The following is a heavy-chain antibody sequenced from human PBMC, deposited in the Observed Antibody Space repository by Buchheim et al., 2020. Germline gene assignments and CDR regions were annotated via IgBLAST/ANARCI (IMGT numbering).Heavy chain of an antibody. Sequence: EVQLLESGGGLVQPGGSLRLSCAASGFTFSSYAMSWVRQAPGKGLEWVSGISGSGNNIKYADSVKGRFTISRDISKNTLYLQMSSLRAEDTAIYYCAKDLALGVGWNLLRAFDFWGQGTL. CDR2: ISGSGNNI. J-gene: IGHJ4*02. D-gene: IGHD1-26*01. CDR3: AKDLALGVGWNLLRAFDF. V-gene: IGHV3-23*01. CDR1: GFTFSSYA.